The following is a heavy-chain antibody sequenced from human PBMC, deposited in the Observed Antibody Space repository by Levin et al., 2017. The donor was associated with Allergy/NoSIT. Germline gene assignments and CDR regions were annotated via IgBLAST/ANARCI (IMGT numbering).Heavy chain of an antibody. CDR2: IKSKTDGGTT. CDR1: GFTFSNAW. V-gene: IGHV3-15*01. J-gene: IGHJ6*03. D-gene: IGHD3-3*01. Sequence: GGSLRLSCAASGFTFSNAWMSWVRQAPGKGLEWVGRIKSKTDGGTTDYAAPVKGRFTISRDDSKNTLYLQMNSLKTEDTAVYYCTSSPTQSDNYDFWRIYYYYYYMDVWGKGTTVTVSS. CDR3: TSSPTQSDNYDFWRIYYYYYYMDV.